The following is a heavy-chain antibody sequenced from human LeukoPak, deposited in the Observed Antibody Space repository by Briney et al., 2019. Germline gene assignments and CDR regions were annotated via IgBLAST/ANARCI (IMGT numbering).Heavy chain of an antibody. CDR1: GYTFTGHY. Sequence: ASVKVSCKASGYTFTGHYIHWVRQAPGQGLEWMGWINSNSGGTNYAQKFQGRVTMTTDTSTTTAYLEVTSLRSDDTAVYYCARDSSGFYYVHWGQGTLVTVSS. D-gene: IGHD3-22*01. V-gene: IGHV1-2*02. CDR3: ARDSSGFYYVH. J-gene: IGHJ4*02. CDR2: INSNSGGT.